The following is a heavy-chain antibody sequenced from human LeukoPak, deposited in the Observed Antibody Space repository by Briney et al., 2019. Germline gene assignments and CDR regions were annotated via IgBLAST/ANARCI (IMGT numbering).Heavy chain of an antibody. CDR2: IIPIFGIA. CDR1: GGTFSSYA. J-gene: IGHJ6*02. Sequence: SVKVSCKASGGTFSSYAISWVRQAPGQGLEWMGRIIPIFGIANYAQKFQGRVTITADKSTSTAYMELSSLRSEDTAVYYCASGGVVITDHSYYYCGMDVWGQGTTVTVSS. V-gene: IGHV1-69*04. D-gene: IGHD3-22*01. CDR3: ASGGVVITDHSYYYCGMDV.